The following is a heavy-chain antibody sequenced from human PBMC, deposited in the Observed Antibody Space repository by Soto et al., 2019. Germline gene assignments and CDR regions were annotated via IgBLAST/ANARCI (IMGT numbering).Heavy chain of an antibody. V-gene: IGHV3-53*01. CDR2: IYSGGTT. CDR3: LTAPVVWTY. CDR1: VFTVNNNH. Sequence: EVQLVESGGGLIHPGGFLRLSCAASVFTVNNNHMSWVRQAPGKGLEWVSIIYSGGTTYYADSVKGRFTISRDNSKNTLYLQMNSLRVEDTAVYYCLTAPVVWTYWGQGTLVTVSS. D-gene: IGHD1-1*01. J-gene: IGHJ4*02.